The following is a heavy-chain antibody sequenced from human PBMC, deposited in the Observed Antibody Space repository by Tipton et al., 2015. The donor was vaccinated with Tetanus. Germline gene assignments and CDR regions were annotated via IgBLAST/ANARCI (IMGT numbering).Heavy chain of an antibody. D-gene: IGHD6-6*01. CDR2: IFPDDSDT. CDR1: GYSFTSHW. Sequence: QLVQSGADVKKPGESLKISCKASGYSFTSHWIGWVRQMPGKGLEWMGMIFPDDSDTRYSPSFQGHVTFSVDKSTSTVYLRGSSRKASDTAMYFCARMYSTSSPFDHAGQGTLVAVSS. V-gene: IGHV5-51*01. CDR3: ARMYSTSSPFDH. J-gene: IGHJ4*02.